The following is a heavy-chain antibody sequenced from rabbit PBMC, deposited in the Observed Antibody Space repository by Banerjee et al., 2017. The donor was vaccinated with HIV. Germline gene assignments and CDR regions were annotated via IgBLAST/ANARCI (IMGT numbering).Heavy chain of an antibody. J-gene: IGHJ4*01. Sequence: QSLEESGGDLVKPGASLTLTCTASGFSFSSSDWIYWVRQAPGKGLEWIACINAVTGKAVYASWAKGRFTFSKTSSTTVTLQMTRLTAADTATYFCARDLPGVIGWNFGWWGPGTLVTVS. CDR3: ARDLPGVIGWNFGW. V-gene: IGHV1S40*01. CDR1: GFSFSSSDW. D-gene: IGHD1-1*01. CDR2: INAVTGKA.